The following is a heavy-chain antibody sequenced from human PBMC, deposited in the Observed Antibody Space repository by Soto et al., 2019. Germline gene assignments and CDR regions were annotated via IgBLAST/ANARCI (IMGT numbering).Heavy chain of an antibody. D-gene: IGHD3-9*01. V-gene: IGHV4-4*02. Sequence: QVQLQESGPGLVKPSGTLSLTCAVSSGSISSSNWWSWVRQPPGKGLEWIGEIYHSGSTNYNPSLKSRVTISVDKSENQFSLKLSSVTAADTAVYYCARGDYDILTGYGSFDYWGQGTLVTVSS. CDR1: SGSISSSNW. J-gene: IGHJ4*02. CDR3: ARGDYDILTGYGSFDY. CDR2: IYHSGST.